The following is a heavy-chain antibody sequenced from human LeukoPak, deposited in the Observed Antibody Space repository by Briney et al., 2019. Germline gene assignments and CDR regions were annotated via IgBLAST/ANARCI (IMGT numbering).Heavy chain of an antibody. J-gene: IGHJ3*02. D-gene: IGHD3-10*01. Sequence: PGGSLRLSCAASGFTFDDYGMSWVRQAPGKGLEWVSGINWNGGSTGYADSVKGRFTISRDNAKNSLYLQMNSLRAEDTALYYRARDSLLLSGRGAFDIWGQGTMVTVSS. CDR2: INWNGGST. CDR1: GFTFDDYG. CDR3: ARDSLLLSGRGAFDI. V-gene: IGHV3-20*04.